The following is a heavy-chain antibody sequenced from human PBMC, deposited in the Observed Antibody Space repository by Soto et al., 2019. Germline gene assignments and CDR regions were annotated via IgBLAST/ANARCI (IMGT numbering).Heavy chain of an antibody. CDR2: IYYSGST. V-gene: IGHV4-39*01. CDR1: GGSISSSSYY. D-gene: IGHD3-10*01. Sequence: SETLSLTCPVSGGSISSSSYYWGWIRQPPGKGLEWIGSIYYSGSTYYNPSLKSRVTISVDTSKNQFSLKLSSVTAADTAVYYCAILWFGENLSYYYYYGMDVWGQGTTVT. J-gene: IGHJ6*02. CDR3: AILWFGENLSYYYYYGMDV.